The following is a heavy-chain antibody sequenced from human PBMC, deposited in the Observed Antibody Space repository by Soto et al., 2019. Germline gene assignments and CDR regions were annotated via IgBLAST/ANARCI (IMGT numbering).Heavy chain of an antibody. CDR2: ISGSGGST. V-gene: IGHV3-23*01. Sequence: EVQLLESGGGLVQPGGSLRLSCAASGFTFSSYAMSWVRQAPGKGLEWVSAISGSGGSTYYADSVKGRFTISRDNSKNTLYLQMNSLRAEDTAVYYCAKENRDSEFWSGSYSWYVQHWGQGTLVTVSS. D-gene: IGHD3-3*01. J-gene: IGHJ1*01. CDR3: AKENRDSEFWSGSYSWYVQH. CDR1: GFTFSSYA.